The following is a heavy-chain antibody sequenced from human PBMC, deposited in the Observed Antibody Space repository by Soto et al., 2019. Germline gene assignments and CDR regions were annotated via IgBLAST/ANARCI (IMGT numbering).Heavy chain of an antibody. CDR3: ARDGVYCSSSSCQDFYYYGMDV. J-gene: IGHJ6*02. CDR2: VYHSGGT. D-gene: IGHD2-2*01. Sequence: PSETLSLTCAVSGGSISGGGYSWSGIRQPPGKGLEWIGYVYHSGGTYYNPSLKSRGTVSVDGSKNHFSLKLSSVTAADTAVYYCARDGVYCSSSSCQDFYYYGMDVWGQGTTVTVSS. V-gene: IGHV4-30-2*01. CDR1: GGSISGGGYS.